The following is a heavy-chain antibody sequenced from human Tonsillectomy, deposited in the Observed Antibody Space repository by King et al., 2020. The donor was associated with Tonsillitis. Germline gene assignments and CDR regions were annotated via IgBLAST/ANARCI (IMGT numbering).Heavy chain of an antibody. D-gene: IGHD4-17*01. Sequence: VQLVESGGGLVQPGGSLRLSCAASGFTFSSYAMTWVRQAPGKGLEWVSTISGSGYTTYYADSIKGRLTISRDNSKNTLYLQMNSLRAKETAVYYCAKNKVLSSIKNYGDPFEYWGQGPLVTVSS. CDR3: AKNKVLSSIKNYGDPFEY. CDR2: ISGSGYTT. V-gene: IGHV3-23*04. J-gene: IGHJ4*02. CDR1: GFTFSSYA.